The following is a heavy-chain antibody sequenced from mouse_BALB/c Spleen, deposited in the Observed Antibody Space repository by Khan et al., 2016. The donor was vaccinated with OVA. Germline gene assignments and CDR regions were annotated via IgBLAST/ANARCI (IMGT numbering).Heavy chain of an antibody. D-gene: IGHD1-1*01. CDR3: ATSYFYGYYFDY. J-gene: IGHJ2*01. Sequence: LVQSGGSRKLSCAASGFTFTSYGMHWIRQALAKGLEWVAYISSDSNTIYYADTVKCRFTISRDNPKNTLFLQMTSLRSGDTAMYFCATSYFYGYYFDYWGQGTTLTVSS. CDR2: ISSDSNTI. CDR1: GFTFTSYG. V-gene: IGHV5-17*02.